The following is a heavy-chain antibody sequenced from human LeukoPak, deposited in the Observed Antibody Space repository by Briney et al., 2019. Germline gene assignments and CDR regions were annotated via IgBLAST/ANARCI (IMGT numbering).Heavy chain of an antibody. CDR2: FDPEDGET. V-gene: IGHV1-24*01. D-gene: IGHD4-17*01. Sequence: ASVKVSCKVSGYTLTELSMHWVRQAPGKGLEWRGGFDPEDGETIYAQKFQGRVTMTEDTSTDTAYMELSSLRSEDTGVYYCATSTVTTWGNAFDIWGQGTMVTVSS. CDR1: GYTLTELS. J-gene: IGHJ3*02. CDR3: ATSTVTTWGNAFDI.